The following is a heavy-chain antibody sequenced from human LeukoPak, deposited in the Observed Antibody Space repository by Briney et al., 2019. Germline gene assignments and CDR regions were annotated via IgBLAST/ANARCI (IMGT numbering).Heavy chain of an antibody. Sequence: GGSLRLSCAASGFTFATYAMSWVRQAPGKGLEWVSTFYETGKTDHADSVKGRFTISRDTSKNTLYLQMNSLRAEDTATYYCAKRGAGSGDLHYWGQGTLVTVSS. CDR3: AKRGAGSGDLHY. V-gene: IGHV3-23*01. J-gene: IGHJ4*02. CDR2: FYETGKT. CDR1: GFTFATYA. D-gene: IGHD6-19*01.